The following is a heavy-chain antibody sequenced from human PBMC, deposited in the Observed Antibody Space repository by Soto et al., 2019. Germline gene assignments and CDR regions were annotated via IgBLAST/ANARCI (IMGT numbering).Heavy chain of an antibody. J-gene: IGHJ4*02. D-gene: IGHD6-13*01. CDR1: GGSFSGYY. Sequence: SETLSLTCAVYGGSFSGYYWSWIRQPPGKGLEWIGEINHSGSTNYNPSLKSRVTISVDTSKNQFSLKLSSVTAADTAVYYCASGPAAAGTGSYFDYWGQGTLVTVSS. CDR2: INHSGST. CDR3: ASGPAAAGTGSYFDY. V-gene: IGHV4-34*01.